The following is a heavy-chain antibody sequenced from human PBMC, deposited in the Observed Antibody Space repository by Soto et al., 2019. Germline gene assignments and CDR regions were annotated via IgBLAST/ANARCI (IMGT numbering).Heavy chain of an antibody. CDR2: IIPIFGTA. V-gene: IGHV1-69*13. CDR3: ASVPYDSSGYYYVYYGMDV. Sequence: SVKVSCKASGGTFSSYAISWVRQAPGQGLEWMGGIIPIFGTANYAQKFQGRVTITADESTSTAYMELSSLRSEDTAVYYCASVPYDSSGYYYVYYGMDVWGQGTTVTVSS. CDR1: GGTFSSYA. D-gene: IGHD3-22*01. J-gene: IGHJ6*02.